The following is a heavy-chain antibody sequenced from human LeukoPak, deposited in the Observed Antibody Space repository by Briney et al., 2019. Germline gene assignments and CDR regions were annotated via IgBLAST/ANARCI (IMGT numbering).Heavy chain of an antibody. Sequence: PSETLSLTCTVSGGSINKYYWSWIRQSPGKGLEWLGYVHDSAGTIYNPSLKNRVTISVGTSKTQFSLKVTSVTTADTAVYYCAKGRKDFDTNLGPFDSWGQGILVTVSS. CDR3: AKGRKDFDTNLGPFDS. V-gene: IGHV4-59*01. CDR1: GGSINKYY. D-gene: IGHD3-9*01. J-gene: IGHJ4*02. CDR2: VHDSAGT.